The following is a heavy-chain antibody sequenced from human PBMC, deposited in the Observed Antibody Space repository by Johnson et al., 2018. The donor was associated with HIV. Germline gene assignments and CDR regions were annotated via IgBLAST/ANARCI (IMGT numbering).Heavy chain of an antibody. Sequence: QVQLVESGGGLVKPGGSLRLSCAASGFTFSDYYMTWIRQAPGKGLEWVSYISSSGSGGSTYYADSVKGRFTISRDNSKNTLYLQMNSLRAEDTAVYYCARAERSSSGVDAFDIWGQGTMVTVSS. J-gene: IGHJ3*02. CDR3: ARAERSSSGVDAFDI. CDR1: GFTFSDYY. CDR2: ISSSGSGGST. D-gene: IGHD6-6*01. V-gene: IGHV3-11*04.